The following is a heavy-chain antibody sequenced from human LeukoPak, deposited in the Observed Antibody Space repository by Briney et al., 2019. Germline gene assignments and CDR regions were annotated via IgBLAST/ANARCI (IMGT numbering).Heavy chain of an antibody. CDR3: ARRRGGVGANHDAFDI. J-gene: IGHJ3*02. CDR2: INHSGST. D-gene: IGHD1-26*01. V-gene: IGHV4-34*01. Sequence: SETLSLTCAVYGGSFSGYYWSWIRQPPGKGLEWIGEINHSGSTNYNPSLKSRVTISVDTSKNQFSLKLSSVTAADTAVYYCARRRGGVGANHDAFDIWGQGTMVTVSS. CDR1: GGSFSGYY.